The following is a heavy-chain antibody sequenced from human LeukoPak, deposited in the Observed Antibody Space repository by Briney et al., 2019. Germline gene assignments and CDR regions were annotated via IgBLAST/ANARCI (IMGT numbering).Heavy chain of an antibody. Sequence: SETLSLTCAVSGGSISSSNWWSWVRQPPGKGLEWIGEIYHSGSTNYNPSLKSRVTISVDTSKNQFSLKLSSVTAADTAVYYCARSGAAAAGTADYWGQGTLVTVSS. J-gene: IGHJ4*02. V-gene: IGHV4-4*02. CDR2: IYHSGST. D-gene: IGHD6-13*01. CDR3: ARSGAAAAGTADY. CDR1: GGSISSSNW.